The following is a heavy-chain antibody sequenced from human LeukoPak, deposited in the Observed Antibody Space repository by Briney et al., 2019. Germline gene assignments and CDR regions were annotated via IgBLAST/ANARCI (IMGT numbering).Heavy chain of an antibody. CDR1: GGSISSYY. J-gene: IGHJ5*02. CDR2: IYTSGST. V-gene: IGHV4-4*07. D-gene: IGHD4-17*01. CDR3: ARERYDYGDYVGWFDP. Sequence: PSETLSLTCTVSGGSISSYYWSCIRQPAGKGLEWIGRIYTSGSTNYNPSLKSRVTMSVDTSKNQFSLKLSSVTAADTAVYYCARERYDYGDYVGWFDPWGQGTLVTVSS.